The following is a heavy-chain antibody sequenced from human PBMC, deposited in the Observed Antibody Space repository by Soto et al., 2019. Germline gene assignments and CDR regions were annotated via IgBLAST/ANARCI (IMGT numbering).Heavy chain of an antibody. V-gene: IGHV1-3*01. Sequence: GASVKVSCKASGYTFTSYAMHWVRQAPGQRLEWMGWINAGNGNTKYSQKFQGRVTITRDTSASTAYMELSSLRSEDTAVYYCAKDDFWSGYPSSSYYYGMDVWGQGTTVTVSS. CDR2: INAGNGNT. CDR3: AKDDFWSGYPSSSYYYGMDV. J-gene: IGHJ6*02. CDR1: GYTFTSYA. D-gene: IGHD3-3*01.